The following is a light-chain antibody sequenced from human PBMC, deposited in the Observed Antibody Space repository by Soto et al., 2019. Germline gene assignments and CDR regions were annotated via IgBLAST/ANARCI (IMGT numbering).Light chain of an antibody. J-gene: IGKJ1*01. Sequence: DIQMTQSPSSLSASVGDRVTITCRASQSISSYLNWYQQKPGKAPKLLIYDAYSLESGVQSRFSGSGSGTEFTLTIRSLQPDDFATYYCKQYNSYSWTFGQGTKVDIK. CDR3: KQYNSYSWT. CDR2: DAY. CDR1: QSISSY. V-gene: IGKV1-5*01.